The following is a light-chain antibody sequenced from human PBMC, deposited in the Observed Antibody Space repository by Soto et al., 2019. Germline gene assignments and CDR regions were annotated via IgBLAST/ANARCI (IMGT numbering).Light chain of an antibody. Sequence: ERVLTQSPATLSVSPGERATLSCWASQSVSSNLAWYQQKPGQAPRLLIYGASTRATGIPARFSGSGSGTEFTLTISSLQSEDFAVYYCQHYNNWLSFGGGTKVEIK. CDR1: QSVSSN. J-gene: IGKJ4*01. CDR3: QHYNNWLS. CDR2: GAS. V-gene: IGKV3-15*01.